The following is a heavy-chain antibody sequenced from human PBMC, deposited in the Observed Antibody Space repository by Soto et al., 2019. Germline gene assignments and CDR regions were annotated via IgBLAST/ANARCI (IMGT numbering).Heavy chain of an antibody. CDR3: ATPSGSSGSYHWGYFDY. D-gene: IGHD1-26*01. CDR2: ISYDGSNK. J-gene: IGHJ4*02. CDR1: GFTFSSYG. Sequence: GGSLRLSCAASGFTFSSYGMHWVRQAPGKGLEWVAVISYDGSNKYYADSVKGRFTISRDNSKNTLYLQMNSLRAEDTAVYYCATPSGSSGSYHWGYFDYWGQGTLVTVSS. V-gene: IGHV3-30*03.